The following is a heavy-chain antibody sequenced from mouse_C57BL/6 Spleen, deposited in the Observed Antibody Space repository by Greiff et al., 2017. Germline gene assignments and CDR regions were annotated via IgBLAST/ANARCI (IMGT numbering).Heavy chain of an antibody. J-gene: IGHJ3*01. V-gene: IGHV2-5*01. CDR1: GFSLTSYG. CDR2: IWSGGST. D-gene: IGHD1-1*01. CDR3: ANYDGSSPFAY. Sequence: QFQLQQSGPGLVQPSQSLSITCTVSGFSLTSYGVHWVRQSPGKGLEWLGVIWSGGSTAYNAAFMSRLRITKDNSKSQVFFKMNSLQADDTAIYYCANYDGSSPFAYWGQGTLVTVSA.